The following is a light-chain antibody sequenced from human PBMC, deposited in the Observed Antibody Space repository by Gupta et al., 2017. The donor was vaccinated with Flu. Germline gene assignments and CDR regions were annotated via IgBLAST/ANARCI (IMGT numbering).Light chain of an antibody. CDR3: QSYDSSLSGYYV. CDR1: SPNIGAGYG. CDR2: SNS. J-gene: IGLJ1*01. Sequence: QSVLTQPSSVSGAPGQRVTISCTGSSPNIGAGYGVHWYQQLPGTAPKLLIYSNSNRPSGVPDRFSGSKSGTSASLAITGLQAEDEADYYCQSYDSSLSGYYVFGTGTKVTVL. V-gene: IGLV1-40*01.